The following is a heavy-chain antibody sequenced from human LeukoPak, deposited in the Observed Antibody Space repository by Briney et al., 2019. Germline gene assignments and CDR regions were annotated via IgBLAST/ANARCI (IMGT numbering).Heavy chain of an antibody. J-gene: IGHJ4*02. V-gene: IGHV3-23*01. CDR1: GFTFSSYR. Sequence: GGSLRLSCAASGFTFSSYRMNWVRQAPGKGLEWVSTISSSGGSAFYADSLKGRFTISRDNSKNTLYLQMNSLRAEDTALYYCAMNTPLAYWGQGTLVTVSS. CDR3: AMNTPLAY. D-gene: IGHD5-18*01. CDR2: ISSSGGSA.